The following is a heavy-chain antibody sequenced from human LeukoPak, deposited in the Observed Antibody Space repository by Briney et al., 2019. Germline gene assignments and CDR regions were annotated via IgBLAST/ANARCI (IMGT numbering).Heavy chain of an antibody. J-gene: IGHJ3*02. V-gene: IGHV1-46*01. D-gene: IGHD3-22*01. CDR2: INPSGGST. CDR3: ARDSITMIVVVTDDAFDI. CDR1: GYTFTSYY. Sequence: ASVKVSCKASGYTFTSYYMHWVRQAPGQGLEWMGIINPSGGSTSYAQKLQGRVTMTTDTSTSTAYMELRSLRSDDTAVYYCARDSITMIVVVTDDAFDIWGQGTMVTVSS.